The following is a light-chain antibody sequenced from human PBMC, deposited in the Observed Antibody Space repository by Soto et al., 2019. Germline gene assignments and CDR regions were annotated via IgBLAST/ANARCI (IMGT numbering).Light chain of an antibody. CDR3: QQYGNSPYT. CDR2: GAS. V-gene: IGKV3-20*01. CDR1: QSVSGSY. J-gene: IGKJ2*01. Sequence: TVLTQSPGTLSLSPGERATLSCRASQSVSGSYLAWYQQKPGQAPRLLIYGASSKATGIPDRFSGSGSGTDFTLTISSLEPEDFAVYYCQQYGNSPYTFGQGPKLEI.